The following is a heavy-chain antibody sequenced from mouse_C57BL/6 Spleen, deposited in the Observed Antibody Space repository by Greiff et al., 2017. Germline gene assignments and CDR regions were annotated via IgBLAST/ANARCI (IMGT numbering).Heavy chain of an antibody. CDR2: INPNNGGT. V-gene: IGHV1-26*01. D-gene: IGHD2-4*01. J-gene: IGHJ4*01. CDR1: GYTFTDYY. CDR3: ARLDYDYELYYAMDY. Sequence: VQLKQSGPELVKPGASVKISCKASGYTFTDYYMNWVKQSHGKSLEWIGDINPNNGGTSYNQKFKGKATLTVDKSSSTAYMELRSLTSEDSAVYYCARLDYDYELYYAMDYWGQGTSVTVSS.